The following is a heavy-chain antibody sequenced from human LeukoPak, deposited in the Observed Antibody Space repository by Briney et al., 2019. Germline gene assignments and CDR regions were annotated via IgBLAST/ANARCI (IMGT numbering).Heavy chain of an antibody. CDR2: IIPIFGTA. V-gene: IGHV1-69*13. Sequence: SVKVSCKASGGTFSSYAISWVRQAPGQGLEWMGGIIPIFGTANYAQKFQGRVTITADESTSTAYMELSSLRSEDTAVYYCAREECSGGSCYIYYGMDVWGQGTTVTVSS. J-gene: IGHJ6*02. D-gene: IGHD2-15*01. CDR1: GGTFSSYA. CDR3: AREECSGGSCYIYYGMDV.